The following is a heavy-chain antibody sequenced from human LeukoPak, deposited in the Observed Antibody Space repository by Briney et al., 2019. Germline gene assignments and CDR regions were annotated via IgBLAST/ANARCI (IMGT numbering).Heavy chain of an antibody. CDR2: ISDDGRRK. V-gene: IGHV3-30*18. D-gene: IGHD4-17*01. CDR1: GFRFISYG. CDR3: AKRPSDYGDYVSYFDY. Sequence: GGSLRLSCAASGFRFISYGMHWVRQAPGKGLEWVGVISDDGRRKDYADSVKGRFTISRDNSKDTLYLQMNSLRAEDTAVYYCAKRPSDYGDYVSYFDYRGQGTLVIVSS. J-gene: IGHJ4*02.